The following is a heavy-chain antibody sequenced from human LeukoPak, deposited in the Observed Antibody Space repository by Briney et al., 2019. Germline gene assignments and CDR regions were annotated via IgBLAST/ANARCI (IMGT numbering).Heavy chain of an antibody. V-gene: IGHV3-11*01. CDR1: GGSFSGYY. Sequence: PSETLSLTCTVYGGSFSGYYWSWIRQAPGKGLEWVSYISSSGSTIYYADSVKGRFTISRDNAKNSLYLQMNSLRAEDTAVYYCARKTQQLVGLGLGYWGQGTLVTVSS. CDR2: ISSSGSTI. J-gene: IGHJ4*02. CDR3: ARKTQQLVGLGLGY. D-gene: IGHD6-13*01.